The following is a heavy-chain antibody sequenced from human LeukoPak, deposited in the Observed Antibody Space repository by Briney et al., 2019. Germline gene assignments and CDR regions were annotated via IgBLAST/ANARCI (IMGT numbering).Heavy chain of an antibody. D-gene: IGHD1-26*01. CDR2: IIPILGIA. CDR1: GGTFSSYA. J-gene: IGHJ4*02. Sequence: ASVKVSCKASGGTFSSYAISWVRQAPGQGLEWMGRIIPILGIANYAQKFQGRVTITADKSTSTAYMELSSLRPEDTAVYYCARGAYSGSPFGDYWGQGTLVTVSS. V-gene: IGHV1-69*04. CDR3: ARGAYSGSPFGDY.